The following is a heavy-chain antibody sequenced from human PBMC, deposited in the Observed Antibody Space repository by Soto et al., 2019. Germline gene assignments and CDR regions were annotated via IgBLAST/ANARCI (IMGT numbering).Heavy chain of an antibody. V-gene: IGHV3-33*01. CDR3: AREMCSGLNFDY. D-gene: IGHD6-19*01. CDR2: IWYDGSNK. CDR1: GFTFSSYG. Sequence: QVQLVESGGGVVQPGRSLRLSCAASGFTFSSYGMHWVRQAPGKGLEWVAVIWYDGSNKYYADSVKGRFTISRDNSKNTLYLQMNSLRAEDTAVYYCAREMCSGLNFDYWGQGTLVTVSS. J-gene: IGHJ4*02.